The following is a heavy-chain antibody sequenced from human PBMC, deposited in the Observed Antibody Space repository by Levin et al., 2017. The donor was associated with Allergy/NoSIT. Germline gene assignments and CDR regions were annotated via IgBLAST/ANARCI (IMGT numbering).Heavy chain of an antibody. J-gene: IGHJ4*02. CDR3: ISPHCSGNRCYAFDY. Sequence: GGSLRLSCAASGLNFSDSVVDWVRQSSGKGLEWVGRVKSKAHRYATEYAASVKGRFTISRDDSLNRAYLQMNSLETEDTAIYYCISPHCSGNRCYAFDYWGQGTQVTVSS. CDR1: GLNFSDSV. D-gene: IGHD2-15*01. V-gene: IGHV3-73*01. CDR2: VKSKAHRYAT.